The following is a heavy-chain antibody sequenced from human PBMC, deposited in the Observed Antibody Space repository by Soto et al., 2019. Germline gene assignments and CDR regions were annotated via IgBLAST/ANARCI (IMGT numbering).Heavy chain of an antibody. CDR3: ARDQRYDYGDYSLDY. V-gene: IGHV1-69*04. CDR2: IIPILGIA. D-gene: IGHD4-17*01. J-gene: IGHJ4*02. Sequence: SVKVSCKASGGTFSSYTISWVRQAPGQGLEWMGRIIPILGIANYAQKFQGRVTITADKSTSTAYMELSSLRSEDTAVYYCARDQRYDYGDYSLDYWGQGTLVTVSS. CDR1: GGTFSSYT.